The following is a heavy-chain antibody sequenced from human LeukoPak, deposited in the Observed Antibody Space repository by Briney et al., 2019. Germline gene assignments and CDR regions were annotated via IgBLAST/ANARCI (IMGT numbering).Heavy chain of an antibody. V-gene: IGHV4-34*01. CDR1: GGSFSGYH. CDR2: ITYNGIT. D-gene: IGHD1/OR15-1a*01. Sequence: SETLSLPCAVHGGSFSGYHWSWIRQSPGKGLEWIGEITYNGITNYNPSLKVTISVDTSKNLLSLKLSSVTAADTAVYFCTRSGLTGMRTYPRTSSYYYGMDVWGQGTAVTVSS. CDR3: TRSGLTGMRTYPRTSSYYYGMDV. J-gene: IGHJ6*02.